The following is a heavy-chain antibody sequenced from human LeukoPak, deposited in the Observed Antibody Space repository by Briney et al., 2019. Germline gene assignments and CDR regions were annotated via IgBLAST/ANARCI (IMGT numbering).Heavy chain of an antibody. CDR2: ISGSGGST. V-gene: IGHV3-23*01. Sequence: GGSLRLSCAASGFTFSSYAMSWVRQAPGKGLEWVSAISGSGGSTYYAGSVKGRFTISRDNSKNTLYLQMNSLGAEDTAVYYCAKEMGRAVGSLDYWGQGTLVTVSS. CDR1: GFTFSSYA. D-gene: IGHD6-19*01. CDR3: AKEMGRAVGSLDY. J-gene: IGHJ4*02.